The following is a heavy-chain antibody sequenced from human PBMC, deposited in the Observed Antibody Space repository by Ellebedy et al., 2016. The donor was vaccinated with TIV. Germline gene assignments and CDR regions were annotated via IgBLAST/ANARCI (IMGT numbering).Heavy chain of an antibody. CDR3: ARDRYVEMATIRHYYGMDV. Sequence: ASVKVSCKASGGTFSSYAISWVRQAPGQGLEWLGGIIPIFGTANYAQKFQGRVTITADESTSTAYMELSSLRSEDTAVYYCARDRYVEMATIRHYYGMDVWGQGTTVTVSS. CDR1: GGTFSSYA. D-gene: IGHD5-24*01. V-gene: IGHV1-69*13. CDR2: IIPIFGTA. J-gene: IGHJ6*02.